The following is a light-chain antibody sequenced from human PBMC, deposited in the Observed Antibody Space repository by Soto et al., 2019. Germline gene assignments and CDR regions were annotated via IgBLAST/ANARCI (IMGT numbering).Light chain of an antibody. CDR3: QQYNAWPLT. CDR1: QGVSTN. Sequence: EIVLTQSPATLSVSPGERVTLSCRASQGVSTNLAWYQQKPGQAPRLLIFGASARATGIPVTFSGSGSGTDFTLTISSPQFEDFAVYYCQQYNAWPLTFGGGTKLEIQ. J-gene: IGKJ4*01. V-gene: IGKV3-15*01. CDR2: GAS.